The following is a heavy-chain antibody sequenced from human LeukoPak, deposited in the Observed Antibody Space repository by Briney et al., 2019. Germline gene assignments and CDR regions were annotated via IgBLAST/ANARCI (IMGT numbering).Heavy chain of an antibody. Sequence: ASVKVSCKASGYTFTGYYMHWVRQAPGQGLEWMGWINPNSGGTNYAQKFQGRVTMTRDTSVSTAYMELSRLRSDDTAVYYCARDQYCSGGSCVDYWGQGTLVTVSS. J-gene: IGHJ4*02. CDR3: ARDQYCSGGSCVDY. CDR2: INPNSGGT. V-gene: IGHV1-2*02. CDR1: GYTFTGYY. D-gene: IGHD2-15*01.